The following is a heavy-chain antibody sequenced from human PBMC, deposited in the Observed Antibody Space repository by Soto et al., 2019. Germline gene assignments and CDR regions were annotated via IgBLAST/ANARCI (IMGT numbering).Heavy chain of an antibody. CDR2: IYRTGST. CDR1: GGSFTSNNW. CDR3: SLKLSSVTAADTAVYYCARRGDYYDSRGDAFDI. Sequence: SETLSLTCAVSGGSFTSNNWWTWVRQPPGQGLEWIGEIYRTGSTNYNPSLKSRVTISLDKSENQFSLKVTSLTAADTSKNQFSLKLSSVTAADTAVYYCARRGDYYDSRGDAFDIWGQGTMVTVSS. V-gene: IGHV4-4*02. J-gene: IGHJ3*02. D-gene: IGHD3-22*01.